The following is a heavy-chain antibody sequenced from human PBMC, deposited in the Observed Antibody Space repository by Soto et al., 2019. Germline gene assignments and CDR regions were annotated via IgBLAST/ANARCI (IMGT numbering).Heavy chain of an antibody. V-gene: IGHV4-34*01. Sequence: SETLSLTCAVYGGSFSGCYWSWIRQPPGKGLEWIGEINHSGSTNYNPSLKSRVTISVDTSKNQFSLKLSSVTAADTAVYYCARIGYYGSGSYYIPDYYGMDVWGQGTTVTVSS. CDR1: GGSFSGCY. CDR3: ARIGYYGSGSYYIPDYYGMDV. J-gene: IGHJ6*02. D-gene: IGHD3-10*01. CDR2: INHSGST.